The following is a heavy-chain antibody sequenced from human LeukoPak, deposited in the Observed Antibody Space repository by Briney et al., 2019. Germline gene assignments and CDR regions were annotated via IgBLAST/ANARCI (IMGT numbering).Heavy chain of an antibody. V-gene: IGHV1-8*01. J-gene: IGHJ4*02. Sequence: GGSVKVSCKASGYTFTSYDINWVRQATGQGVEWMGWMNPNSGNTGYAQKFQGRVTITTDESTSTAYMELSSLRSEDTAVYYCARVRNSGSYGYWGQGTLVTVSS. CDR1: GYTFTSYD. D-gene: IGHD1-26*01. CDR2: MNPNSGNT. CDR3: ARVRNSGSYGY.